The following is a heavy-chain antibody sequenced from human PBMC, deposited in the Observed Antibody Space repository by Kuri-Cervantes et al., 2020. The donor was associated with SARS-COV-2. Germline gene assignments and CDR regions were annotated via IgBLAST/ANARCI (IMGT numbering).Heavy chain of an antibody. CDR3: SLSSSSVYYYYMDV. Sequence: GESLKISCAASGFTFSSYWMSWVRQAPGKGLEWVANIKQDGSEKYYVDSVKGRFTISRDNAKNSLYLQMNSLRAEDTAVYYCSLSSSSVYYYYMDVWGKGTTVTVYS. CDR2: IKQDGSEK. V-gene: IGHV3-7*03. CDR1: GFTFSSYW. J-gene: IGHJ6*03. D-gene: IGHD6-13*01.